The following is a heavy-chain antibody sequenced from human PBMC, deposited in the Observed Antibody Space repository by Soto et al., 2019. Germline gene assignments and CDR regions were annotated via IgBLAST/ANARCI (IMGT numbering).Heavy chain of an antibody. CDR1: GGTFSSYT. V-gene: IGHV1-69*02. CDR3: ARGDCSGGSCYYYYYYMDV. D-gene: IGHD2-15*01. J-gene: IGHJ6*03. CDR2: IIPILGIA. Sequence: GASVKVSCKASGGTFSSYTISWVRQAPGQGLEWMGRIIPILGIANYAQKFQGRVTITADKSTSTAYMELSSLRSEDTAVYYCARGDCSGGSCYYYYYYMDVWGKGTTVTVSS.